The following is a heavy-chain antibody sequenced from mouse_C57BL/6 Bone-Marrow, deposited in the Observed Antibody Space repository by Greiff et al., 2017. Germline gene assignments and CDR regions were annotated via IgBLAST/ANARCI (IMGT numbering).Heavy chain of an antibody. CDR3: ARGGYYSNFLAY. J-gene: IGHJ3*01. CDR1: GYTFTSSG. CDR2: IYPRSGNT. V-gene: IGHV1-81*01. Sequence: VQLQQSGAELARPGASVKLSCKASGYTFTSSGISWVKQRTGQGLEWIGEIYPRSGNTYYNEKFKGKATLTADKSSSPAYMELRSLTSEDSAVYFCARGGYYSNFLAYWGQGTLVTVSA. D-gene: IGHD2-5*01.